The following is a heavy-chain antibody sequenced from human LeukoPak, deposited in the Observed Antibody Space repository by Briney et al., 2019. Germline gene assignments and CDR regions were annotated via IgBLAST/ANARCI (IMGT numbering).Heavy chain of an antibody. J-gene: IGHJ6*02. CDR3: ASRSGRAYYGMDV. Sequence: SKTLSLTCTVSGDSISFYYLSWIRQPPGKGLEWIGSIHYSGSSEYHTSLKSRVTISVDTSKNQFSLNLNSVTAADTAVYYCASRSGRAYYGMDVWGQGATVIVSS. CDR1: GDSISFYY. V-gene: IGHV4-59*01. D-gene: IGHD3-10*01. CDR2: IHYSGSS.